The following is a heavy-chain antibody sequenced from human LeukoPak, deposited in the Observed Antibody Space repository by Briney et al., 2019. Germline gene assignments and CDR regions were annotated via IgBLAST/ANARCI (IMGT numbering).Heavy chain of an antibody. D-gene: IGHD6-6*01. J-gene: IGHJ4*01. CDR2: ISYSGST. V-gene: IGHV4-34*01. CDR1: GESLNGHY. CDR3: ARAKGEIFTSSSFYFDY. Sequence: SETLSLTCAVYGESLNGHYWSWIRQPPGKGLEWIESISYSGSTYYNPSLKSRVTISADTSKNRFSLKLSSVTAADTAVYYCARAKGEIFTSSSFYFDYWGHGILVSVSS.